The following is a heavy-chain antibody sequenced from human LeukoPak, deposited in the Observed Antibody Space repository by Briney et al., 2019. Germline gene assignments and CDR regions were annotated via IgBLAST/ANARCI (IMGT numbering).Heavy chain of an antibody. CDR3: AKDCDGCMMTFDN. V-gene: IGHV3-53*01. Sequence: GGSLRLSCAASGFSVSSNYQTWVRQAPGKGLECVSVIYSDSNTYYADSVKGRFPISRDNSKNTLYLQMNSLRAEDTAVYYCAKDCDGCMMTFDNWGQGTLVTVSS. CDR1: GFSVSSNY. D-gene: IGHD2-8*01. CDR2: IYSDSNT. J-gene: IGHJ4*02.